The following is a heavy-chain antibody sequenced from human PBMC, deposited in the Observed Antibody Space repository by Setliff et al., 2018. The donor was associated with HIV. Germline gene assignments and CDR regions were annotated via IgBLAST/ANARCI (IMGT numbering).Heavy chain of an antibody. V-gene: IGHV1-2*06. Sequence: AASVKVSCKTSGYAFTDYSIHWVRQAPGQGLEWVGRINPDSRGTNYAQTFQGRVTMTRDTSVSTAYMELSRLKSDDTAVFYCARGVKGIATAGKYYFDYWGQGSL. CDR3: ARGVKGIATAGKYYFDY. CDR1: GYAFTDYS. J-gene: IGHJ4*02. D-gene: IGHD6-13*01. CDR2: INPDSRGT.